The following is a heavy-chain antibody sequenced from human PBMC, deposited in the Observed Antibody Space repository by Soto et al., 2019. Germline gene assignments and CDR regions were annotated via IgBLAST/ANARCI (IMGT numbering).Heavy chain of an antibody. J-gene: IGHJ4*02. V-gene: IGHV2-5*04. CDR2: IYWDDDK. Sequence: GPTLVNPTQTLTLTCTFSGISFSSSAVGVAWIRQPPGKALEWLALIYWDDDKRYSPSLKSRLTITRDTSKNQVVLTMTNMDPEDTGTYVYVRRTAVRGVIVAHFEKWSQVTLVTVCS. D-gene: IGHD3-10*01. CDR1: GISFSSSAVG. CDR3: VRRTAVRGVIVAHFEK.